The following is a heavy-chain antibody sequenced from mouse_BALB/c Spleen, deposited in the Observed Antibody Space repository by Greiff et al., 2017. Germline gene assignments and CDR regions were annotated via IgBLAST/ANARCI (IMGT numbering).Heavy chain of an antibody. V-gene: IGHV14-3*02. Sequence: VQLQQSGAELVKPGASVKLSCTASGFNIKDSYMHWVKQRPEQGLEWIGRIDPANGNTKYDQKFQGKATLTADTSSNTAYLQLSSLTSEDTAVYYCARGYSNPLAMDYWGQGTSVTGAS. D-gene: IGHD2-5*01. CDR3: ARGYSNPLAMDY. CDR1: GFNIKDSY. J-gene: IGHJ4*01. CDR2: IDPANGNT.